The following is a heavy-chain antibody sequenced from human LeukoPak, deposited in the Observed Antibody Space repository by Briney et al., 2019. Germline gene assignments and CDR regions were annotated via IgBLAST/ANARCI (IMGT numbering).Heavy chain of an antibody. J-gene: IGHJ4*02. CDR2: INHSGST. D-gene: IGHD6-6*01. CDR3: ARKGGLAARHGPIDY. CDR1: GGSFSGYY. V-gene: IGHV4-34*01. Sequence: SSETLSLTCAVYGGSFSGYYWSWIRQPPGKGLEWIGEINHSGSTNYNPSLKSRVTISVDTSKNQSSLKLSSVTAADTAVYYCARKGGLAARHGPIDYWGQGTLVTVSS.